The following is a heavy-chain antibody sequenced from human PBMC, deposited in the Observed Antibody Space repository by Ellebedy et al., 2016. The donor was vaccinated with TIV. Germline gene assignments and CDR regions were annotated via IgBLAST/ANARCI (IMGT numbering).Heavy chain of an antibody. D-gene: IGHD1-26*01. CDR3: AREGGSYTHYFDY. CDR2: IKQDGSEK. Sequence: GESLKISCKASGFTFRRYWMSWVRQAPGKGLEWVAHIKQDGSEKHHLDSVKGRFTISRDNAKNSLYLQMNSLRGEDTAVYYCAREGGSYTHYFDYWGQGALVTVSS. J-gene: IGHJ4*02. V-gene: IGHV3-7*03. CDR1: GFTFRRYW.